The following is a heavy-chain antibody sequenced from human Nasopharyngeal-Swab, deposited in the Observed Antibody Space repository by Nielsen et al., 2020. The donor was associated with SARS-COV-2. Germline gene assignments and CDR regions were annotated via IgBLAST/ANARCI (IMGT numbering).Heavy chain of an antibody. V-gene: IGHV3-53*01. Sequence: GGSLRLSCELSGFSVSYNYMSWVRQAPGKGLEWVAVIYSRGETHYTDSVRGRFTISRDNSKNMVNLQLNSLRAEDTAVYYCARMDFIASRDYWGQGTLVTVSS. D-gene: IGHD6-13*01. CDR2: IYSRGET. CDR1: GFSVSYNY. CDR3: ARMDFIASRDY. J-gene: IGHJ4*02.